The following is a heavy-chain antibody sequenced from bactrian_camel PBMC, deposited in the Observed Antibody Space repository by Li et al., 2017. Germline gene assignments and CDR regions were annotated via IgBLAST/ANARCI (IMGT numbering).Heavy chain of an antibody. J-gene: IGHJ4*01. Sequence: VQLVESGGGSVQAGGSLVLSCAASGLRYGFACMGWFRQAPGKEREGVAQIDREGRTNYEDSVKGRFTISRDNDKKVLFLQMRDLKPEDTAVYYCAAHLSWASGTPQFVDWGQGTQVTVS. CDR1: GLRYGFAC. CDR2: IDREGRT. CDR3: AAHLSWASGTPQFVD. D-gene: IGHD7*01. V-gene: IGHV3S55*01.